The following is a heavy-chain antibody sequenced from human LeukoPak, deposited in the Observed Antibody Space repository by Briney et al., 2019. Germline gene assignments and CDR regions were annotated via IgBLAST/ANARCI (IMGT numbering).Heavy chain of an antibody. V-gene: IGHV4-31*03. CDR2: IDYSGST. CDR3: ARHWETSSWYVDY. J-gene: IGHJ4*02. D-gene: IGHD6-13*01. Sequence: PSQTLSLTCTVSGVSIYTGSYYWSWIRQHPGKGLEWIGYIDYSGSTYYNPSLKGRVTISVDTSKNQFSLKLGSVTAADTAVYYCARHWETSSWYVDYWGQGTLVTVSS. CDR1: GVSIYTGSYY.